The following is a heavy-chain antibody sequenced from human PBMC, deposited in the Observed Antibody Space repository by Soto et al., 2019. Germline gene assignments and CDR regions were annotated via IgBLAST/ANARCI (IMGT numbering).Heavy chain of an antibody. CDR2: IDPSDSYT. J-gene: IGHJ4*02. CDR3: ARGPGFDY. CDR1: GYSFTSYW. Sequence: XESLKLSWKCSGYSFTSYWISWVLQMPGKGLEWMGRIDPSDSYTNYSPSFQGHVTISADKSISTAYLQWSSLKASDTAMYYCARGPGFDYWGQGTLVTVSS. V-gene: IGHV5-10-1*01.